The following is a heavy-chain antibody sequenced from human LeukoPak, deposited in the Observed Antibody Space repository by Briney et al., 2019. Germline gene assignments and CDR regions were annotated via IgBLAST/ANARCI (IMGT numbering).Heavy chain of an antibody. CDR3: ARPLSIVGATIGAFYI. J-gene: IGHJ3*02. V-gene: IGHV3-33*01. D-gene: IGHD1-26*01. CDR2: IWYDGSNG. CDR1: GFTSSGYG. Sequence: GGSLRLSCAASGFTSSGYGMHWVPKAPGKGLEWVAVIWYDGSNGYYADSVKGRFTISRDNSKNTLYLQMNSLRADDTAVYYCARPLSIVGATIGAFYILGQGTMVSDCS.